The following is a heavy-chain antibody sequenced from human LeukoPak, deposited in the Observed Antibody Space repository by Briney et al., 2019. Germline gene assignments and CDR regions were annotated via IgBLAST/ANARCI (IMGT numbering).Heavy chain of an antibody. V-gene: IGHV4-61*01. CDR1: GGSVSSGSYY. D-gene: IGHD2-2*02. CDR3: ARDCSSTSCYTFGAFYI. CDR2: IYYSGST. Sequence: PSETLSLTCTVSGGSVSSGSYYWSWIRQPPGKGLEWIGYIYYSGSTNYNPSLKSRVTISVDTSKNQFSLKLSSVTAADTAVYYCARDCSSTSCYTFGAFYIWGQGTMVTVSS. J-gene: IGHJ3*02.